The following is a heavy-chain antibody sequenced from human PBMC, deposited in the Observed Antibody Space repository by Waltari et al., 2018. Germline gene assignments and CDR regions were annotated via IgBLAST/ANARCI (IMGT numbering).Heavy chain of an antibody. D-gene: IGHD2-15*01. J-gene: IGHJ3*01. V-gene: IGHV3-74*03. CDR3: ARAGLLGAFDV. CDR1: GVTLSRSW. Sequence: EVHLVESGGGLVQPGGSLRLSCAASGVTLSRSWIHWVRQSPGKGQMWVSRINNDGSSKVYADAVKGRFTISRDDAKNTVSLQMNNRSAEDTALYYCARAGLLGAFDVWDQGTMVTVSS. CDR2: INNDGSSK.